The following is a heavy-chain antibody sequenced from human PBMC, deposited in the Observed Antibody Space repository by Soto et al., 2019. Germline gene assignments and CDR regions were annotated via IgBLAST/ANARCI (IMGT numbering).Heavy chain of an antibody. CDR2: TYQSGST. CDR1: GGSISSGTYT. CDR3: ARYVAVPGAMGWFDP. J-gene: IGHJ5*02. V-gene: IGHV4-30-2*01. Sequence: QLQLQESGSGLVKPSRTLSLTCAVSGGSISSGTYTRNWIRQPPGKGLEWIGFTYQSGSTFYNASLKGRVTITVDRAKNHFPLHLISVTAADTAVYYCARYVAVPGAMGWFDPWGQGTLVTVSS. D-gene: IGHD3-10*01.